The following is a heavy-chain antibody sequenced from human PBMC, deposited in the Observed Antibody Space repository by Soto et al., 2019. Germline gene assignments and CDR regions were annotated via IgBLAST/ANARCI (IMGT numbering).Heavy chain of an antibody. J-gene: IGHJ5*02. Sequence: QVQLVQSGAEVKKPGASVKVSCKASGYTFTSHDINWMRQATGQGLEWMGWMNPHSGHTNYAQKFQGRVTMTRDTSIITANMDLTSLRSEDTAVYYCASDMSTTLAQGTLVIVIS. D-gene: IGHD2-2*01. CDR3: ASDMSTT. CDR1: GYTFTSHD. CDR2: MNPHSGHT. V-gene: IGHV1-8*01.